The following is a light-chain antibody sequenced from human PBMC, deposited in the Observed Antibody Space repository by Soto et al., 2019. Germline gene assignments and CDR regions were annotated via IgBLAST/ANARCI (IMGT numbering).Light chain of an antibody. CDR1: SGHSSYA. Sequence: QSVLTQSPSASASLGASVKLTCTLSSGHSSYAIGWHQQQPEKGPRYLMKLSSDGSHIKGDGIPDRFSGSSSGAERYLTISSLQSEDEADYYCQTWGTGIQVFGGGTKLTVL. CDR2: LSSDGSH. J-gene: IGLJ2*01. CDR3: QTWGTGIQV. V-gene: IGLV4-69*01.